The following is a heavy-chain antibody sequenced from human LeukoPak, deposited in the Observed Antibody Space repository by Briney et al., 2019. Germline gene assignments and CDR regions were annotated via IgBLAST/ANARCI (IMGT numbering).Heavy chain of an antibody. CDR2: INPSGGST. D-gene: IGHD2-8*01. J-gene: IGHJ6*02. V-gene: IGHV1-46*01. CDR3: ARWGGVGMDV. CDR1: GYTFTSYY. Sequence: ASVKVSCKASGYTFTSYYMHWVRQVPGQGLEWMGIINPSGGSTSYAQKFQGRVIMTRDTSTSTVYMELSSLRSEDTAVYYCARWGGVGMDVWGQGTTLIVSS.